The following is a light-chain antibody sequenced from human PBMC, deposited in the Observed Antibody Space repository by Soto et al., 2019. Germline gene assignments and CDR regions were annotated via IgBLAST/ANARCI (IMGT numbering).Light chain of an antibody. CDR3: QKFNTAPLT. V-gene: IGKV1-27*01. CDR2: SAS. CDR1: QGISVY. Sequence: DIPMTQSPSSLSSSVGDRVTLTCRASQGISVYLAWYQQKPGKDPTLLIYSASTLQSGVTSRFSGSRSGTDVTLTNRSLQPEDVATYFCQKFNTAPLTFGQGTQLEIK. J-gene: IGKJ5*01.